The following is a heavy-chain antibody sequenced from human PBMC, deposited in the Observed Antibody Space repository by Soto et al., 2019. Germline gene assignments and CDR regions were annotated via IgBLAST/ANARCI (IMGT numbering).Heavy chain of an antibody. V-gene: IGHV4-30-4*08. CDR3: ARGGSLLYLGY. D-gene: IGHD2-15*01. CDR2: IYYSGST. CDR1: GGSFSGYY. J-gene: IGHJ4*02. Sequence: TLSLTCAVYGGSFSGYYCSWIRQPPGKGLEWIGYIYYSGSTYYNPSLKSRVTISVDTSKNQFSLKLSSVTAADTAVYYCARGGSLLYLGYWGQGTLVTVSS.